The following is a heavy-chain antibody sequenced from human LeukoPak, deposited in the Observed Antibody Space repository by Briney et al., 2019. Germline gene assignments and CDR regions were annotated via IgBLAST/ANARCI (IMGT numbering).Heavy chain of an antibody. CDR3: ARGRGAYSSGWYALGNFDY. J-gene: IGHJ4*02. CDR1: GGSISSYY. V-gene: IGHV4-4*07. CDR2: IYTSGST. D-gene: IGHD6-19*01. Sequence: PSETLSLTCTVSGGSISSYYWSWIRQPAGKGLEWIGRIYTSGSTNYNPSLKSRVTMSVDTSKNQFSLKLCSVTAADTAVYYCARGRGAYSSGWYALGNFDYWGQGTLVTVSS.